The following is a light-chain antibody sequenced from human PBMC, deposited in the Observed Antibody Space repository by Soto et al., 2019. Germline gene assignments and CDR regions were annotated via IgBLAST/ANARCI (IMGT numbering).Light chain of an antibody. J-gene: IGKJ5*01. CDR2: DAS. CDR3: QHRNNWIT. Sequence: IILTHSPATLSLSPLERATLSCRASQSANSYLAWYQQKPGQAPRLLIYDASNRATGIPARFSGSGSGTEFTLTISSLQSEDFAEYHCQHRNNWITFGQGTRLEIK. CDR1: QSANSY. V-gene: IGKV3-11*01.